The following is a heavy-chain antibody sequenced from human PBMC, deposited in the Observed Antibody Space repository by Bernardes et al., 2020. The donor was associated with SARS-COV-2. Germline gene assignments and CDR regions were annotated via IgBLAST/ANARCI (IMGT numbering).Heavy chain of an antibody. CDR3: ARARGAVAPLFFDY. Sequence: GSLRLSCAASGFTFSSYWMHWVRQAPGKGLVWVSRINSDGSSTSYADSVKGRFTISRDNAKNMVYLQMNNLRAEDTAVYYCARARGAVAPLFFDYWGQGTLVTVSS. J-gene: IGHJ4*02. D-gene: IGHD5-12*01. CDR2: INSDGSST. CDR1: GFTFSSYW. V-gene: IGHV3-74*01.